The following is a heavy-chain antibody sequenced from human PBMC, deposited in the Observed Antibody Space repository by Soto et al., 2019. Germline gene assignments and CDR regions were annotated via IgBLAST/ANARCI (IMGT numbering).Heavy chain of an antibody. J-gene: IGHJ5*02. CDR2: IYYSGST. CDR1: GGSISSYY. D-gene: IGHD3-10*01. Sequence: QVQLQESGPGLVKPSETLSLTCTVSGGSISSYYWSWIRQPPGKGLEWIGYIYYSGSTNYNPSLKSRVTISVDTSKNQFSLKLSSVTAADTAVYYCAREGGGRTTYYYGSGSYYFGNWFDPWGQGTLVTVSS. CDR3: AREGGGRTTYYYGSGSYYFGNWFDP. V-gene: IGHV4-59*01.